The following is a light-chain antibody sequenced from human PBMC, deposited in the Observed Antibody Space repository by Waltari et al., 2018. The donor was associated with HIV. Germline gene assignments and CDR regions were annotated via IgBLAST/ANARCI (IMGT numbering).Light chain of an antibody. CDR2: QEN. CDR1: KLGAKY. CDR3: QAWDNNLAV. Sequence: SYELTQPPSLSVSPGQTASITCSGDKLGAKYSFWYQQKSGQSPLLVMSQENKRPSGIPELVSGSNSRNTATLTISVTQSMDEADYYCQAWDNNLAVFGGGTKLTVL. J-gene: IGLJ3*02. V-gene: IGLV3-1*01.